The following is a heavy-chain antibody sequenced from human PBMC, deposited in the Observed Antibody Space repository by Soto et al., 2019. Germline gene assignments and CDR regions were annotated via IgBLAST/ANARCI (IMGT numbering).Heavy chain of an antibody. CDR2: ISSYTGNT. D-gene: IGHD2-15*01. V-gene: IGHV1-18*04. CDR1: GYNFTNYH. CDR3: ARDRYCFDP. Sequence: ASVKVSCKASGYNFTNYHIHWVRQAPGQGLEWMGWISSYTGNTNYAQKLQGRVTMTTDTSTSTAYMELRSLRSDDTAVYYCARDRYCFDPWGQGTLVTVSS. J-gene: IGHJ5*02.